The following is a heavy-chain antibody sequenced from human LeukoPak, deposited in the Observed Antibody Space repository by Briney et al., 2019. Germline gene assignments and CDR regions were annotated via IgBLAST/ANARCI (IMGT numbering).Heavy chain of an antibody. J-gene: IGHJ4*02. CDR1: GGSISSGGYY. CDR2: IYHSGST. CDR3: ARSGWELNPVDY. V-gene: IGHV4-30-2*01. Sequence: PSETLSLTCTVSGGSISSGGYYWSWIRQPPGKGLEWIGYIYHSGSTYYNPSLKSRVTISVDRSKNQFSLKLSSVTAADTAVYYCARSGWELNPVDYWGQGTLVTVSS. D-gene: IGHD1-26*01.